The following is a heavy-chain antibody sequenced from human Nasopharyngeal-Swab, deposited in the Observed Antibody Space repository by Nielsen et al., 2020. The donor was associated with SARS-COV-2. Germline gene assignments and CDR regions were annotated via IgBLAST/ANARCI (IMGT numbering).Heavy chain of an antibody. J-gene: IGHJ4*02. Sequence: WVRQAPGQGLEWMGRIIPIGGIANNAQKFQGRVTITADKSTSTAYMESTSLRSEDTAVYYCAREGPGPPMTTVTPYFDYWGQGTLVTVSS. CDR3: AREGPGPPMTTVTPYFDY. V-gene: IGHV1-69*04. D-gene: IGHD4-11*01. CDR2: IIPIGGIA.